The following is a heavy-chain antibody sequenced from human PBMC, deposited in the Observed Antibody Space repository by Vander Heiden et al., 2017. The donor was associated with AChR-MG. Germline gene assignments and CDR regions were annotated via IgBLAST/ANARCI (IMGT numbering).Heavy chain of an antibody. CDR3: ARLAVVVPAGYYYYYMDV. V-gene: IGHV4-39*01. J-gene: IGHJ6*03. CDR2: IYYSGST. D-gene: IGHD2-2*01. CDR1: GGSISSSSYY. Sequence: QLQLQESGPGLVKPSETLSLTCTVSGGSISSSSYYWGWIRQPPGKGLEWIGSIYYSGSTYYNPSLKSRVTISVDTSKNQFSLRLSSVTAADTAVYYCARLAVVVPAGYYYYYMDVWGKGTTVTVSS.